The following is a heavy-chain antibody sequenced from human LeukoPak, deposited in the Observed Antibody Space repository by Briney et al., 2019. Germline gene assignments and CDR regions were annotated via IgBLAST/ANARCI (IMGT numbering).Heavy chain of an antibody. CDR2: INPNSGGT. CDR3: ARELGYCSSTSCYRGAFDI. D-gene: IGHD2-2*01. V-gene: IGHV1-2*02. CDR1: GYTFTGYY. Sequence: ASVKVSCKASGYTFTGYYMHWVRQAPGQGLEWMGWINPNSGGTNYAQKFQGRVTMTRDTSISTAYMELSRLRSDDTAVYYCARELGYCSSTSCYRGAFDIWGQGTKVTVSS. J-gene: IGHJ3*02.